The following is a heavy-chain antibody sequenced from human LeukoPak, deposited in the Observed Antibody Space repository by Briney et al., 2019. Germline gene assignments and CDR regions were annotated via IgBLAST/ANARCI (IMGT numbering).Heavy chain of an antibody. CDR3: TRTYRVIRDYAFDI. CDR1: GDSFTGYY. V-gene: IGHV1-2*02. CDR2: INPTSGGT. Sequence: ASVTVSCAASGDSFTGYYIHWVRQAPGQGLEWMGWINPTSGGTNYAQKFQGRVTMPRYTSISTASMAVSRLRSDAAGVYYSTRTYRVIRDYAFDIWGQGTMVTISS. D-gene: IGHD3-16*01. J-gene: IGHJ3*02.